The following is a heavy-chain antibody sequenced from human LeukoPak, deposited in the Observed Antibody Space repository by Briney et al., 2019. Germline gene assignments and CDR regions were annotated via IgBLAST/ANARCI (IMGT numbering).Heavy chain of an antibody. Sequence: PGGSLRLSCAASGFTFSSYAMSWVRQAPGKGLEWVSGISGSGSSTYYADSVKGRFTISRDNSKNTLYLQMNSLRAEDTALYYCAKTKDKAARPFIQLYYFDYWGQGTLVTVSS. CDR3: AKTKDKAARPFIQLYYFDY. CDR2: ISGSGSST. V-gene: IGHV3-23*01. CDR1: GFTFSSYA. D-gene: IGHD6-6*01. J-gene: IGHJ4*02.